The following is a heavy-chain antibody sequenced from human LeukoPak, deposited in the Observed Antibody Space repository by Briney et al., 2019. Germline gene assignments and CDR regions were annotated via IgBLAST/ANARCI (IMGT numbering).Heavy chain of an antibody. CDR3: ARKFPQAGFDY. Sequence: GGSLRLSCAASGFTFSSYSMNWVRQAPGKGLEWVSYISSSSSTIYYADSVKGRFTISRDNAKNSLYLQMNSLSDEDTAVYYCARKFPQAGFDYWGQGTLVTVSS. CDR2: ISSSSSTI. CDR1: GFTFSSYS. J-gene: IGHJ4*02. V-gene: IGHV3-48*02.